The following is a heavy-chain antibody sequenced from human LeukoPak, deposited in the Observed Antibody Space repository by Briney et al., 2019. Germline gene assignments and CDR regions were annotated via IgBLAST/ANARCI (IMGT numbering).Heavy chain of an antibody. CDR3: ARHTVTFGGVIAPDY. CDR2: IYYSGST. V-gene: IGHV4-59*08. D-gene: IGHD3-16*02. CDR1: GGSISSYY. J-gene: IGHJ4*02. Sequence: SETLSLTCTVSGGSISSYYWSWIGQPPGKGLEWIGYIYYSGSTSYNPSLKSRVTISVDTSKNQFSLRLTSVTAADTAVYYCARHTVTFGGVIAPDYWGQGTLVIVSS.